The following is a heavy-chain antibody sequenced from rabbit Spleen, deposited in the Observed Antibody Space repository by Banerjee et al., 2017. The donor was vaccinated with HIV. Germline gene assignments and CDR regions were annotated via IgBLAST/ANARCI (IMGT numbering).Heavy chain of an antibody. V-gene: IGHV1S45*01. Sequence: QEQLEESGGDLVKPEGSLTLTCTASGFSFSYSYWICWVRQAPGKGLEWIACINAVTGKAVYASWAKGRIIMSRTSSTTVTLQMTSLTAADTATYFCARDLVAVIGWNFNLWGPGTLVTVS. CDR2: INAVTGKA. J-gene: IGHJ4*01. D-gene: IGHD1-1*01. CDR1: GFSFSYSYW. CDR3: ARDLVAVIGWNFNL.